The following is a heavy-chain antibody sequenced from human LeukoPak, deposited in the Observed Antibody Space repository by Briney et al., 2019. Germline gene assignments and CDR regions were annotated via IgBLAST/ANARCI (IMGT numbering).Heavy chain of an antibody. CDR2: INTDGSST. D-gene: IGHD2-2*01. J-gene: IGHJ4*02. CDR3: ARGAVVVPAAKGLDY. CDR1: GFTFSSYW. Sequence: GGSPRLSCAASGFTFSSYWMHWVRQAPGKGLVWVSRINTDGSSTSYADSVKGRFTISRDNAKNTLYLQMNSLRAEDTAVYYCARGAVVVPAAKGLDYWGQGTLVTVSS. V-gene: IGHV3-74*01.